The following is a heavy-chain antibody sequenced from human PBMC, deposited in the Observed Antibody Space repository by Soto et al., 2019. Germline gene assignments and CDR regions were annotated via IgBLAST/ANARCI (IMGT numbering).Heavy chain of an antibody. CDR2: ISAYNGNT. CDR3: AREGSVFGVVGDSYGMDV. J-gene: IGHJ6*02. V-gene: IGHV1-18*01. D-gene: IGHD3-3*01. Sequence: ASVKVSCKASGYTLTSYGISWVRQAPGQGLEWMGWISAYNGNTNYAQKLQGRVTMTTDTSTSTAYMELRSLRSDDTAVYYCAREGSVFGVVGDSYGMDVWGQGTTVTVSS. CDR1: GYTLTSYG.